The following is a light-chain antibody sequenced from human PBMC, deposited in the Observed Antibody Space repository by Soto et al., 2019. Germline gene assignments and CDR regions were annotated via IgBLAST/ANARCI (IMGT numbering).Light chain of an antibody. CDR1: QSISNW. V-gene: IGKV1-5*01. CDR3: QQYSSYST. J-gene: IGKJ1*01. CDR2: DAS. Sequence: DIQMTQSPSSLSASVGDRVTITCRASQSISNWLAWYQQKPGKAPKLLIYDASTLARGVPSRFSGGGFGTDFTLTISSLQPDDFATYYCQQYSSYSTFGQGTKVDIK.